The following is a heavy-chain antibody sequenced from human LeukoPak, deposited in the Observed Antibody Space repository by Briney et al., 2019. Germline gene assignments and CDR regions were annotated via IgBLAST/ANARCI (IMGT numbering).Heavy chain of an antibody. CDR2: IKSKGDGETT. Sequence: GGSLRLSCADSGVSFTNAWMTWGRQAPGKGLEWGGRIKSKGDGETTDYAAPVEGRFLMSRDDSKATLYLQMHSLKTGDTAVYYCTTDLGLTMIRGVIVKWGQGTLVTVSS. V-gene: IGHV3-15*01. D-gene: IGHD3-10*01. CDR1: GVSFTNAW. CDR3: TTDLGLTMIRGVIVK. J-gene: IGHJ4*02.